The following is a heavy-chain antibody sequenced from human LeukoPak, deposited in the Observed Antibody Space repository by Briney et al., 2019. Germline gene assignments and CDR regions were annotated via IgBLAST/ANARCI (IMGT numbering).Heavy chain of an antibody. V-gene: IGHV1-69*06. CDR2: IIPIFGTA. D-gene: IGHD3-10*01. CDR3: AGNTITMVRGALYYYYYYYMDV. J-gene: IGHJ6*03. Sequence: GASVKVSCKASGGTFSSYAISWVRQAPGQGLEWMGGIIPIFGTANYAQKFQGRVTITADKSTSTAYMELSSLRSEDTAAYYCAGNTITMVRGALYYYYYYYMDVWGKGTTVTVSS. CDR1: GGTFSSYA.